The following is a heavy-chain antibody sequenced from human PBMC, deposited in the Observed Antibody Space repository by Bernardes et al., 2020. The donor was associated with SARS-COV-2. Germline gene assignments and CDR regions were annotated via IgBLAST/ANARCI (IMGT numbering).Heavy chain of an antibody. D-gene: IGHD1-26*01. V-gene: IGHV4-59*01. Sequence: ETLSLTCTVSGGSISSYYWSWIRQPPGKGLEWIGYIYYSGSTNYNPSLKSRVTISVDTSKNQFSLKLSSVTAADTAVYYCARERGRELLFDYWGQGTLVTVSS. J-gene: IGHJ4*02. CDR1: GGSISSYY. CDR2: IYYSGST. CDR3: ARERGRELLFDY.